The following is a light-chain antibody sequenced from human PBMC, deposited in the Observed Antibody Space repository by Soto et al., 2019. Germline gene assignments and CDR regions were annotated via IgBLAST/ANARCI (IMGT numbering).Light chain of an antibody. CDR2: DTN. Sequence: QFVLTQPPSVYAAPGQTVTISCSGSNSNIGSNYVSWYQQLPGAAPKLLIYDTNNRPSGIPDRFSGSKSGTSATLDIAGLQTGDEADYYCAAWDNSLSAAVFGGGTKLTVL. CDR1: NSNIGSNY. J-gene: IGLJ2*01. CDR3: AAWDNSLSAAV. V-gene: IGLV1-51*01.